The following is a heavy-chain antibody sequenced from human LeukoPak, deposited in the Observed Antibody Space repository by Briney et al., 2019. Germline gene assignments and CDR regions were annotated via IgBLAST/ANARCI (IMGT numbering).Heavy chain of an antibody. CDR3: ARIYSYGFLGMDV. CDR1: GGSISSYY. CDR2: IYYSGST. J-gene: IGHJ6*02. Sequence: SETLSLTCTVSGGSISSYYWSWIRQPPGKGLEWIGYIYYSGSTNYNPSLKSRVTISVDTSKNQLSLKLSSVTAADTAVYYCARIYSYGFLGMDVWGQGTTVTVSS. V-gene: IGHV4-59*01. D-gene: IGHD5-18*01.